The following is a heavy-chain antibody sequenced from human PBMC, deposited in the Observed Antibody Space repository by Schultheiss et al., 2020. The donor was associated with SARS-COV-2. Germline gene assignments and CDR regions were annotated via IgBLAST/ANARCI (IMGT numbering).Heavy chain of an antibody. V-gene: IGHV3-11*01. D-gene: IGHD3-10*01. CDR2: ISSSGSTI. J-gene: IGHJ4*02. CDR3: AKDRDGYYYGSGSLDD. CDR1: GFTFSDYY. Sequence: GESLKISCAASGFTFSDYYMSWIRQAPGKGLEWVSYISSSGSTIYYADSVKGRFTISRDNSKNTLYVQMNSLTAEDTAVYHCAKDRDGYYYGSGSLDDWGQGTLVTVSS.